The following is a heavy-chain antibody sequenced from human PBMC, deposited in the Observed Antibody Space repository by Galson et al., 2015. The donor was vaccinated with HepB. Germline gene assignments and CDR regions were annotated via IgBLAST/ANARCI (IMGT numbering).Heavy chain of an antibody. D-gene: IGHD1-26*01. CDR2: ISSSGSTI. J-gene: IGHJ4*02. CDR3: AREAVGATHLDY. CDR1: GFTFSDYY. V-gene: IGHV3-11*01. Sequence: SLRLSCAASGFTFSDYYMSWIRQAPGKGLEWVSFISSSGSTIYYADSVKGRFTISRDNAKNSLYLQMNSLRAEDTAVYYCAREAVGATHLDYWGQGTLVTVSS.